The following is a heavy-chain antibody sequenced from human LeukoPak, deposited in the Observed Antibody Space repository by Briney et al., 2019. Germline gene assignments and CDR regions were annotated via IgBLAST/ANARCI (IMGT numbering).Heavy chain of an antibody. V-gene: IGHV3-23*01. CDR2: SSGRVGRT. J-gene: IGHJ4*02. CDR1: GCTFSHYA. Sequence: GCSLTLSYPPSGCTFSHYAMSWLRQAPAKGLEGVAASSGRVGRTYCADSVKARFTISRDNSKNTLYLQMNSVRAEDTAVDYGGNTVTTVTTGYFEYWGRGTLVSVSS. D-gene: IGHD4-17*01. CDR3: GNTVTTVTTGYFEY.